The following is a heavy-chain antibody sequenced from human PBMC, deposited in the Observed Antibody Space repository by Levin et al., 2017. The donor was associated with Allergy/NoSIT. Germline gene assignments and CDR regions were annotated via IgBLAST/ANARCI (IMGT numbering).Heavy chain of an antibody. D-gene: IGHD3-10*01. CDR1: GGSISSGGYY. V-gene: IGHV4-31*03. CDR2: IYYSGST. Sequence: SETLSLTCTVSGGSISSGGYYWSWIRQHPGKGLEWIGYIYYSGSTYYNPSLKSRVTISVDTSKNQFSLKLSSVTAADTAVYYCAREMSPYGSGSYTANWFDPWGQGTLVTVSS. CDR3: AREMSPYGSGSYTANWFDP. J-gene: IGHJ5*02.